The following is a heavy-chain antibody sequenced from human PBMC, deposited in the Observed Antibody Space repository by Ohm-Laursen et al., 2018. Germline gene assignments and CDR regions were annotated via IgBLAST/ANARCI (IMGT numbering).Heavy chain of an antibody. CDR1: GYTFTGYY. CDR3: ARVPDSSGYWAEYFQH. D-gene: IGHD3-22*01. J-gene: IGHJ1*01. Sequence: ASVKVSCKASGYTFTGYYMHWVRQAPGQGLEWMGWINPNSGGTNYAQKFQGRVTMTRDTSISTAYMELSRLRSDDTAVYYCARVPDSSGYWAEYFQHWGQGTLVTVSS. CDR2: INPNSGGT. V-gene: IGHV1-2*02.